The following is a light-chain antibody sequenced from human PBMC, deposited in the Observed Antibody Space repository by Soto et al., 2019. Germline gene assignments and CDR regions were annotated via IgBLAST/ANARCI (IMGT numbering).Light chain of an antibody. Sequence: QSALTQPPSASGSPGQSVTVSCTGTSTDVGTYNYVSWYQQHPGKAPKLIIYDVSKRPSGVPDRFSASKSGNTASLTISGLQAEDEADYYCCSYAGSYTFLFGGGTKLTVL. J-gene: IGLJ2*01. V-gene: IGLV2-11*01. CDR3: CSYAGSYTFL. CDR1: STDVGTYNY. CDR2: DVS.